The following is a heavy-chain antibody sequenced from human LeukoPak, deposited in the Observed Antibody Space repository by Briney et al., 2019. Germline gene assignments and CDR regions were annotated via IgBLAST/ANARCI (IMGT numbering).Heavy chain of an antibody. CDR3: AKERIAVAGTIDY. J-gene: IGHJ4*02. Sequence: GASVKVSCKASGYTFTAYYIHWMRQAPGQGLEWMGWISAYNGNTNYAQKLQGRVTMTTDTSTSTAYMELRSLRSDDTAVYYCAKERIAVAGTIDYWGQGTLVTVSS. D-gene: IGHD6-19*01. CDR2: ISAYNGNT. CDR1: GYTFTAYY. V-gene: IGHV1-18*04.